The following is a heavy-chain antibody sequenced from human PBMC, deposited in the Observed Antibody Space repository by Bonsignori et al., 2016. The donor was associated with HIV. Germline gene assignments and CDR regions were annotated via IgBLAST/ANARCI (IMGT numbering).Heavy chain of an antibody. Sequence: WIRQPPGKGLEWVSAISGSGSSTYYADSVKGRFTISRDNSKNTLYLQMNSLRAEDTAVYYCATYYRDAKGGYSSYFDSWGQGTLVTVSS. V-gene: IGHV3-23*01. CDR3: ATYYRDAKGGYSSYFDS. D-gene: IGHD5-12*01. CDR2: ISGSGSST. J-gene: IGHJ4*02.